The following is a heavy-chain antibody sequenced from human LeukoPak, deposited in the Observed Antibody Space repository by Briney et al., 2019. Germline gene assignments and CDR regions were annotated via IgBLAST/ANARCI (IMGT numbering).Heavy chain of an antibody. CDR1: GFTFSDYY. D-gene: IGHD1-26*01. CDR3: ARGSAGRTDY. CDR2: IYHSGST. Sequence: PGGSLRLSCAASGFTFSDYYMSWIRQAPGKGLEWIGSIYHSGSTYYNPSLKSRVTISVDTSKNQFSLKLSSVTAADTAVYYCARGSAGRTDYWGQGTLVTVSS. V-gene: IGHV4-38-2*01. J-gene: IGHJ4*02.